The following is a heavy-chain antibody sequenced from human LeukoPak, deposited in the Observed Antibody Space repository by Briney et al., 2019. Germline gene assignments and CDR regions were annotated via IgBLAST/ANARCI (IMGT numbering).Heavy chain of an antibody. Sequence: SVTVSCKASGFTFTSSAVQWVRQARGQRLEWIGWIVVGSGNTNYAQKFQERVTITRDMSTSTAYMELSSLRSEDTAVYYCAADPGVGARNAFDIWGQGTMVTVSS. CDR2: IVVGSGNT. D-gene: IGHD1-26*01. J-gene: IGHJ3*02. V-gene: IGHV1-58*01. CDR3: AADPGVGARNAFDI. CDR1: GFTFTSSA.